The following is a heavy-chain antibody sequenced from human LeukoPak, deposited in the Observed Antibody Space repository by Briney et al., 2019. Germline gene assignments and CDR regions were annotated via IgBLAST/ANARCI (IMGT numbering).Heavy chain of an antibody. CDR1: GFTFSSYG. CDR3: AKDSDLSSSTWFDP. J-gene: IGHJ5*02. Sequence: QPGGSLRLSCAASGFTFSSYGMHWVRQAPGKGLEWVAVIWYDGSNKYYADSVKGRFTIFRDNSKNTLYLQMNSLRAEDTAVYYCAKDSDLSSSTWFDPWGQGTLVTVSS. V-gene: IGHV3-33*06. D-gene: IGHD6-6*01. CDR2: IWYDGSNK.